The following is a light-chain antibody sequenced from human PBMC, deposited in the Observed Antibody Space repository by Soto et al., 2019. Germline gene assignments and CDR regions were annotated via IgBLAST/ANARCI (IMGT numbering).Light chain of an antibody. V-gene: IGLV1-40*01. CDR3: QSHDSRLRGV. CDR1: SSNIGAGYD. CDR2: ANN. Sequence: QSVLTQPPSVSGAPGQRVTIAFTGSSSNIGAGYDVHWYQQLPGTAPKLLIYANNNRPSGVPDRFSGSKSGTSASLAITGLQAEDEADYYCQSHDSRLRGVFGGGTQLTVL. J-gene: IGLJ3*02.